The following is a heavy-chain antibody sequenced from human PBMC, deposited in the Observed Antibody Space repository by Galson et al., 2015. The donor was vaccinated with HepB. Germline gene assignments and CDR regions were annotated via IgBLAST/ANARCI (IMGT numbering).Heavy chain of an antibody. V-gene: IGHV3-30*18. D-gene: IGHD2-15*01. Sequence: SLRLSCAASGFTFSSYGMHWVRQAPGKGLEWVAVISYDGSNKYYADSVKGRFTISRDNSKNTLYLQMNSLRAEDTAVYYCAKDLGPLGYCSGGSCYSGGAFDIWGQGTMVTVSS. CDR2: ISYDGSNK. CDR1: GFTFSSYG. CDR3: AKDLGPLGYCSGGSCYSGGAFDI. J-gene: IGHJ3*02.